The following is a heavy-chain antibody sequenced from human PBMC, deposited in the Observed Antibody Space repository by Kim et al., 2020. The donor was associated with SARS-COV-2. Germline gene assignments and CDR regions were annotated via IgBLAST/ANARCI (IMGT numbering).Heavy chain of an antibody. CDR2: ISYDGSNK. D-gene: IGHD5-12*01. Sequence: GGSLRLSCAASGFTFSSYGMHWVRQAPGKGLEWVAVISYDGSNKYYADSVKGRFTISRDNSKNTLYLQMNSLRAEDTAVYYCAKEGGYSGYAGFDYWGQGTLVTVSS. CDR3: AKEGGYSGYAGFDY. CDR1: GFTFSSYG. V-gene: IGHV3-30*18. J-gene: IGHJ4*02.